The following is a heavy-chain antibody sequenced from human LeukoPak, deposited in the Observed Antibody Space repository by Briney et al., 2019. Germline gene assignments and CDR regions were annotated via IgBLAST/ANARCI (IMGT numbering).Heavy chain of an antibody. CDR2: IIPIFGTA. V-gene: IGHV1-69*13. Sequence: GASVKVSCKASGGTFISYAISWVRQAPGQGLEWMGGIIPIFGTANYAQKFQGRVTITADESTSTAYMELSSLRSEDTAVYYCAREVGGSATNWFDPWGQGTLVTVSS. CDR1: GGTFISYA. D-gene: IGHD3-16*01. CDR3: AREVGGSATNWFDP. J-gene: IGHJ5*02.